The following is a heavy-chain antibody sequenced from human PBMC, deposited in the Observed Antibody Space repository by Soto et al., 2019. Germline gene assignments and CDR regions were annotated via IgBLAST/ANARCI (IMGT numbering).Heavy chain of an antibody. V-gene: IGHV3-48*01. CDR2: ISSSSSTI. CDR1: GFTFSSYS. CDR3: ARDRYYDFWSGYYPATN. Sequence: GGSLRLSCAASGFTFSSYSMNWVRQAPGKGLEWVSYISSSSSTIYYADSVKGRFTISRDNAKNSLYLQMNSLRAEDTAVYYCARDRYYDFWSGYYPATNWGQGTLVTVSS. D-gene: IGHD3-3*01. J-gene: IGHJ4*02.